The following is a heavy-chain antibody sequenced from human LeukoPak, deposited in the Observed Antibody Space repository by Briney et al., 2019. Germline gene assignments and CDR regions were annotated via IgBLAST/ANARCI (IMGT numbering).Heavy chain of an antibody. Sequence: GGSLRLSCAASGFTFSNFGMNWVRQAPGKGLEWVSYISSDNSIIYYADSVTGRFTISRDNAKNSLYLQMNSLRAEDTAVYYCASLGFDPDYWGQGTLVTVSS. J-gene: IGHJ4*02. V-gene: IGHV3-48*04. D-gene: IGHD3-9*01. CDR1: GFTFSNFG. CDR3: ASLGFDPDY. CDR2: ISSDNSII.